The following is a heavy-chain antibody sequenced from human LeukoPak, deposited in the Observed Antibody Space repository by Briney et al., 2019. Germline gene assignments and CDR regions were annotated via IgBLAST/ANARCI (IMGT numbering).Heavy chain of an antibody. J-gene: IGHJ3*02. Sequence: SETLSLTCTVSGGSISSYYWSWIRQPPGKGLEWIGYIHYSGSTNYNPSLKSRVTISVDTSKNQFSLKLSSVTAADTAVYYCAREYYYDSSGYYGSAFDIWGQGTMVTVSS. V-gene: IGHV4-59*01. D-gene: IGHD3-22*01. CDR1: GGSISSYY. CDR3: AREYYYDSSGYYGSAFDI. CDR2: IHYSGST.